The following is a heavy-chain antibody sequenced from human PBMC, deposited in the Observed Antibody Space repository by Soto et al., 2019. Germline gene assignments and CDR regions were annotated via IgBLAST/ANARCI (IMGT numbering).Heavy chain of an antibody. Sequence: SQTLSLTCVISGDSVSSNSAGWNWIRQSPTRGLEWLGRTYYKSKWNNDYALSVKSRITINPDTSKNQFSLHLYSVTPEDTAVYYCTGITWFRGMDVWGQGTPVTVSS. CDR2: TYYKSKWNN. V-gene: IGHV6-1*01. J-gene: IGHJ6*02. CDR3: TGITWFRGMDV. CDR1: GDSVSSNSAG. D-gene: IGHD3-10*01.